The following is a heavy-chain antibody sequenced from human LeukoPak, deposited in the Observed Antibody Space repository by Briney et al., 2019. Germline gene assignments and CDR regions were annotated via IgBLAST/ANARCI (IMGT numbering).Heavy chain of an antibody. CDR2: IRSSGSTI. V-gene: IGHV3-11*04. J-gene: IGHJ4*02. CDR3: ERLDCGSTSCYEFDY. D-gene: IGHD2-2*01. Sequence: PGGSLRLSCAASGFTFSDYYMSWIRQAPGKGLEWVSYIRSSGSTIYYADSVKGRFTISRDNAKNSLYLQMNSLRAEDTAEYCGERLDCGSTSCYEFDYWGQGTLVTVSS. CDR1: GFTFSDYY.